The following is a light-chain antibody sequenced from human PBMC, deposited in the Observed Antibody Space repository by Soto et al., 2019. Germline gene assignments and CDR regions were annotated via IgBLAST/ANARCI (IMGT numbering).Light chain of an antibody. Sequence: DIQMTQSPSTLSASVGDRVTITCRASQTINNKLAWYQKKPGKAPKLLIYAASSLQSGVPSRFSGSGSGTDFTLIISSLQPEDFATYYCQQSYSVPPTFGQGTKVEIK. CDR2: AAS. V-gene: IGKV1-39*01. J-gene: IGKJ1*01. CDR3: QQSYSVPPT. CDR1: QTINNK.